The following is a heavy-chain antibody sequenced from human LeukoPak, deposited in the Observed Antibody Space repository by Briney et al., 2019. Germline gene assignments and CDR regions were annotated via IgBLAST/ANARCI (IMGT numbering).Heavy chain of an antibody. J-gene: IGHJ4*02. CDR1: GFTFSSYA. CDR3: ARERMERDGYNYLDY. D-gene: IGHD5-24*01. CDR2: ISSNGGST. V-gene: IGHV3-64*01. Sequence: GGSLRLSCAASGFTFSSYAMHWVRQAPGKGLEYVSAISSNGGSTYYANSVKGRFTISRDNSKNTLHLQMGSLRAGDMAVYYCARERMERDGYNYLDYWGQGTLVTVSS.